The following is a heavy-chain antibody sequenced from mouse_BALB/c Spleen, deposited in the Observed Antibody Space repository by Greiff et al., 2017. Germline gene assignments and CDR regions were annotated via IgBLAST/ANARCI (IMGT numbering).Heavy chain of an antibody. J-gene: IGHJ4*01. Sequence: EVQLVESGGGLVQPGGSLKLSCAASGFTFSNHTMSWVRQTPEKRLEWVAYISNGGGSTYYPDTVKGRFTISRDNAKNTLYLQMSSLKSEDTAMYYCARHRRLYYAMDYWGQGTSVTVSA. D-gene: IGHD2-2*01. CDR1: GFTFSNHT. V-gene: IGHV5-12-2*01. CDR3: ARHRRLYYAMDY. CDR2: ISNGGGST.